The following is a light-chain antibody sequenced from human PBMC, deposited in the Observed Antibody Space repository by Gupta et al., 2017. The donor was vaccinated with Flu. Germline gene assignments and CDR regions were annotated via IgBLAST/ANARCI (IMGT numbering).Light chain of an antibody. CDR2: IDI. J-gene: IGLJ3*02. Sequence: QKADMSCSGDVVSEARAYWYQQKPGQAPVVILQIDIVRSVGIRERCSGSNSDTKVTVISNDVQAEDEADYYCQAADSRYRWVFGGGTKLTV. V-gene: IGLV3-25*03. CDR3: QAADSRYRWV. CDR1: VVSEAR.